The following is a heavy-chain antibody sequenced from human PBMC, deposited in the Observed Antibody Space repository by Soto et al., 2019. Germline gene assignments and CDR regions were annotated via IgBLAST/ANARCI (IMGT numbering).Heavy chain of an antibody. J-gene: IGHJ4*02. CDR2: IGGSGGST. Sequence: GGSLRLSCAASGFTVSHNYMTWVRQAPGKGLEWVSTIGGSGGSTQYADSVKGRFTISRDNSKNTLYLQMNSLRAEDTAVYYCARLGQFDYWGQGTLVTVSS. CDR1: GFTVSHNY. V-gene: IGHV3-23*01. CDR3: ARLGQFDY.